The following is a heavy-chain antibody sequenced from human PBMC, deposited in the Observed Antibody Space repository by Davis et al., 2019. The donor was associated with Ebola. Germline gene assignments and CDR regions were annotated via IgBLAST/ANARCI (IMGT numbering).Heavy chain of an antibody. V-gene: IGHV1-69*04. J-gene: IGHJ4*02. D-gene: IGHD3-10*01. CDR1: GGTFSSYA. CDR3: ARRPTMEPYYFDY. CDR2: IIPILGIA. Sequence: SVKVSCKASGGTFSSYAISWVRQAPGQGLEWMGRIIPILGIANYAQKFQGRVTITADKSTSTAYMELSSLRSEDTAVYYCARRPTMEPYYFDYWGQGTLVTVSS.